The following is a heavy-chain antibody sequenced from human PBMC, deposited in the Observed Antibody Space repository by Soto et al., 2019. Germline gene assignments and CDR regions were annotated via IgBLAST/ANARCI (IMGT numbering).Heavy chain of an antibody. V-gene: IGHV3-30*18. CDR3: AKEGSYYYDSSGYYPSSGMDV. CDR1: GFTFSSYG. D-gene: IGHD3-22*01. J-gene: IGHJ6*02. Sequence: GGSLRLSCAASGFTFSSYGMHWVRQAPGKGLEWVAVISYDGSNKYYADSVKGRFTISRDNSKNTLYLQMNSLRAEDTAVYYCAKEGSYYYDSSGYYPSSGMDVWGQGTTVTVS. CDR2: ISYDGSNK.